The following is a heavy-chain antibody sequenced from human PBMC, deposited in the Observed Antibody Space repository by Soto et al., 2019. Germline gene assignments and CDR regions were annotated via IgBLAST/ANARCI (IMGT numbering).Heavy chain of an antibody. J-gene: IGHJ4*02. D-gene: IGHD3-22*01. V-gene: IGHV3-21*01. CDR1: GFTFSSYS. Sequence: LRLSCAASGFTFSSYSMNWVRQAPGKGLEWVSSISSSSSYIYYADSVKGRFTISRDNAKNSLYLQMNSLRAEDTAVYYCARDGEYYYDSSGYYYVVPLDYWGQGTLVTVSS. CDR3: ARDGEYYYDSSGYYYVVPLDY. CDR2: ISSSSSYI.